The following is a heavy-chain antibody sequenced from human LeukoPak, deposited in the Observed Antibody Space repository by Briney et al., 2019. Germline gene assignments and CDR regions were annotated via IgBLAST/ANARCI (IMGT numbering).Heavy chain of an antibody. D-gene: IGHD4-17*01. CDR2: ISSSGSTI. CDR3: AKYYGDYYYYYYMDV. J-gene: IGHJ6*03. Sequence: GGSLRLSCAASGFTFSSYEMNWVRQAPGKGLEWVSYISSSGSTIYYADSVKGRFTISRDNSKNTLYLQMNSPRAEDTALYYCAKYYGDYYYYYYMDVWGKGTTVTVSS. CDR1: GFTFSSYE. V-gene: IGHV3-48*03.